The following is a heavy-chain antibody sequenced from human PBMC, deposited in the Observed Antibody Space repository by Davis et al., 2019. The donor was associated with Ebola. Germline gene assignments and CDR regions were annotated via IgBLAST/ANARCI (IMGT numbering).Heavy chain of an antibody. D-gene: IGHD4-11*01. CDR2: IWYDGSNK. CDR1: GFTFSSYG. V-gene: IGHV3-33*01. J-gene: IGHJ6*02. Sequence: GESLKIPCAASGFTFSSYGMHWVRQAPGKGLEWVAVIWYDGSNKYYADSVKGRFTISRDNSKNTLYLQMNSLRAEDTAVYYCARDPRYSNYFVGMDVWGQGTTVTVSS. CDR3: ARDPRYSNYFVGMDV.